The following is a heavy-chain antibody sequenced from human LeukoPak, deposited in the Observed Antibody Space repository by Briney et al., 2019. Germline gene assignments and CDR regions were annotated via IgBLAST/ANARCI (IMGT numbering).Heavy chain of an antibody. CDR1: GYTFTSYA. J-gene: IGHJ4*02. CDR3: ASLSMGYSSSWYRAFFDY. Sequence: ASVKVSCKASGYTFTSYAMHWVRQAPGQRLEWMGWINAGNGNTKYSQKFQGRVTITRDTSASTAYMELSSLRPEDTAVYYCASLSMGYSSSWYRAFFDYWGQGTLVTVSS. D-gene: IGHD6-13*01. CDR2: INAGNGNT. V-gene: IGHV1-3*01.